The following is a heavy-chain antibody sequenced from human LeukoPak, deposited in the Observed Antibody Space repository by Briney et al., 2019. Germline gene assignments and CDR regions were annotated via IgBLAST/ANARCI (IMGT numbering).Heavy chain of an antibody. CDR3: ARDRTDGYNYGSSFDY. CDR1: GFTFSSYE. Sequence: GGSLRLSCAASGFTFSSYEMNWVGQAPGKGLEWVSYISRSGNTIYYADSVKGRFTISRDNAKNSLYLQMNSLRAEDTAVYYCARDRTDGYNYGSSFDYWGQGTLVTVSP. J-gene: IGHJ4*02. D-gene: IGHD5-18*01. CDR2: ISRSGNTI. V-gene: IGHV3-48*03.